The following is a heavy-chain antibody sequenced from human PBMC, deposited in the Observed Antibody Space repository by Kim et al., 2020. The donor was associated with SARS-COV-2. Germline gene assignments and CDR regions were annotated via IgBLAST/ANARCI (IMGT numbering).Heavy chain of an antibody. J-gene: IGHJ4*02. V-gene: IGHV3-21*01. CDR3: ARGWFGQVGDY. CDR2: I. D-gene: IGHD3-10*01. Sequence: IYYSNSVKGRFNISRDNARNSVYLQMNSLRVDDTAVYYCARGWFGQVGDYWGQGTRVTVSS.